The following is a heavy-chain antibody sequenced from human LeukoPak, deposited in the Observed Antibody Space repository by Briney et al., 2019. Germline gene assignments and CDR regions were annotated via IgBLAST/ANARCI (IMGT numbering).Heavy chain of an antibody. CDR1: GYTFTGYY. CDR2: INTNTGNP. V-gene: IGHV7-4-1*02. Sequence: ASVKVSCRASGYTFTGYYMHWVRQAPGQGLEWMGWINTNTGNPTYAQGFTGRFVFSLDTSVSTAYLQISSLKAEDTAVYYCARDFPNYYDSSGYYQPEDYWGQGTLVTVSS. D-gene: IGHD3-22*01. CDR3: ARDFPNYYDSSGYYQPEDY. J-gene: IGHJ4*02.